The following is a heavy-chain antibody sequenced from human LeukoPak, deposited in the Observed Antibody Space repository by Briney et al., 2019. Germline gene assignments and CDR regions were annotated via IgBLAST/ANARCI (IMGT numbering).Heavy chain of an antibody. CDR3: ARLRSGYFDY. Sequence: HGESLKISCKGSGYRFTSYWIGWVRQMPGKGLEWMGIIHPGDSETRDSPSFQGQVTISADKSISTAYLQWSSLKASDTAMYYCARLRSGYFDYWGQGTLVTVSS. V-gene: IGHV5-51*01. CDR1: GYRFTSYW. J-gene: IGHJ4*02. CDR2: IHPGDSET. D-gene: IGHD2-15*01.